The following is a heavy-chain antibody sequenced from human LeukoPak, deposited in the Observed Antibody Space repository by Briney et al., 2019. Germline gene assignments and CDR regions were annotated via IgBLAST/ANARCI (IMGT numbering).Heavy chain of an antibody. D-gene: IGHD6-13*01. Sequence: GASVKVSCKASGYTFTTFGISWVRQAPGQGLEWMGWISGNNDDTNYAQNLQGRVTMTTDTSTGTAYMEVRSLGSDDTAVYYCARDWDIAAEVDYFDCWGQGTVATVSS. CDR2: ISGNNDDT. J-gene: IGHJ4*02. CDR3: ARDWDIAAEVDYFDC. CDR1: GYTFTTFG. V-gene: IGHV1-18*01.